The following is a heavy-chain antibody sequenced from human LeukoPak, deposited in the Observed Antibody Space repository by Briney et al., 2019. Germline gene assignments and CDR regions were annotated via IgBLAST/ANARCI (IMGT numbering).Heavy chain of an antibody. J-gene: IGHJ4*02. V-gene: IGHV4-59*01. CDR2: IYYSGST. CDR3: ARVDSSGYYIDY. D-gene: IGHD3-22*01. Sequence: SETLSLTCTVSGGSISSYYWSWIRQPPGKGLEWIGYIYYSGSTNYNPSLKSRVTIPVDTSKNQFSLKLSSVTAADTAVYYCARVDSSGYYIDYWGQGTLVTVSS. CDR1: GGSISSYY.